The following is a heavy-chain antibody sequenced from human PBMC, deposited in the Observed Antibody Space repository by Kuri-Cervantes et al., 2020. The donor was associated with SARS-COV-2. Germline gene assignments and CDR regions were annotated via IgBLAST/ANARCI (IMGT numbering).Heavy chain of an antibody. CDR1: GFTFNSYE. D-gene: IGHD4-17*01. Sequence: GESLKISCAAPGFTFNSYEMNRVRQAPGKGLEWLSYIGNTDSTTYYADSVRGRFTISRDNAKNLLYLQMNSLRADDTALYYCARDLSQYGDPGFDFWGQGTLVTVPS. J-gene: IGHJ4*02. CDR2: IGNTDSTT. V-gene: IGHV3-48*03. CDR3: ARDLSQYGDPGFDF.